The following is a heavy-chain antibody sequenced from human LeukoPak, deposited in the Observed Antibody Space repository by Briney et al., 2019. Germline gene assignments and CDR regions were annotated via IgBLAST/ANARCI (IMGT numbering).Heavy chain of an antibody. Sequence: SGGSLRLSRAASGFTFSSYGMHWVRQAPGKGLEWVAFIRYDGSNKYYADSVKGRFTISRDNSKNTLYLQMNSLRAEDTAMYYCARDRFSYDSSGYQKWFDPWGQGTLVTVSS. CDR3: ARDRFSYDSSGYQKWFDP. V-gene: IGHV3-30*02. J-gene: IGHJ5*02. CDR1: GFTFSSYG. CDR2: IRYDGSNK. D-gene: IGHD3-22*01.